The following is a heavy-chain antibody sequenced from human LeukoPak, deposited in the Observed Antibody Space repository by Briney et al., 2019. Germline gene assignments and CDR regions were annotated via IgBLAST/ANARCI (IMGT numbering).Heavy chain of an antibody. V-gene: IGHV4-39*07. CDR3: VREGLYCSGTNCYGGYFDL. CDR2: INHSGST. Sequence: TPSETLSLTCTVSGGSISSGGYYWSWIRQPPGKGLEWIGEINHSGSTDYNPSLKSRVTISVDTSKNQFSLKLSSVTAADTAVYYCVREGLYCSGTNCYGGYFDLWGRGTLVTVSS. D-gene: IGHD2-2*01. CDR1: GGSISSGGYY. J-gene: IGHJ2*01.